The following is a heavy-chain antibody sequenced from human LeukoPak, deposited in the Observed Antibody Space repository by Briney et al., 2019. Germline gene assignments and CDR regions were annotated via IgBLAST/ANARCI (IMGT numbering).Heavy chain of an antibody. V-gene: IGHV3-23*01. CDR1: GFSFSSYA. CDR3: TREAIATGYAYD. J-gene: IGHJ4*02. Sequence: GGTLRLSCAATGFSFSSYALSWVRQAPGKGLEWVSAISSGGDRTYYADSVTGRFTISRDNSKNMLFLQMSSLRAEGAAMYYCTREAIATGYAYDWGQGTLVTVFS. D-gene: IGHD3-16*01. CDR2: ISSGGDRT.